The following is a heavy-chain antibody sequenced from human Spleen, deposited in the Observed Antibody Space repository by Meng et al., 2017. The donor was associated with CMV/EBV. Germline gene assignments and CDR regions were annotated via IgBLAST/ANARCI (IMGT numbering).Heavy chain of an antibody. J-gene: IGHJ6*02. CDR3: ARDYAGTGDGMDV. V-gene: IGHV1-69*05. CDR2: IIPIFGTA. CDR1: GYTFTSYG. D-gene: IGHD3-10*01. Sequence: SVKVSCKASGYTFTSYGISWVRQAPGQGPEWMGGIIPIFGTANYAQKFQGRVTITTDESTSTAYMELRSLRSDDTAVYYCARDYAGTGDGMDVWGQGTTVTVSS.